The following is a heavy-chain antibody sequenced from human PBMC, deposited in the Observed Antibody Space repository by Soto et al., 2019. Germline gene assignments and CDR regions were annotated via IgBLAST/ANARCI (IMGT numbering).Heavy chain of an antibody. Sequence: PGESLKISRQASGYRFSSFWIGWVRQMPGKGLEWMGIAQPGYSDTRYSPAFQGHVTISADESTNTAYLQWSSLRASDTAMYFCARHGHSSSWYPAHWGQGTLVTVSS. J-gene: IGHJ4*02. CDR2: AQPGYSDT. V-gene: IGHV5-51*01. CDR1: GYRFSSFW. CDR3: ARHGHSSSWYPAH. D-gene: IGHD6-13*01.